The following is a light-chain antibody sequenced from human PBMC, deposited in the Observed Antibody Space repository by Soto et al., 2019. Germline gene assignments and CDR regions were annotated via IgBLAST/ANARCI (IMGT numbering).Light chain of an antibody. CDR1: QTVSSN. Sequence: EMVMTQSQATLSVSPGESATLSCRASQTVSSNLAWYQQKPGQAPRLLIYGASTRATGIPARFSGSGSGTEFTLTISSLQSEDFAVYYCQQYNNWPHTFGLGTKLGIK. CDR3: QQYNNWPHT. CDR2: GAS. J-gene: IGKJ2*01. V-gene: IGKV3-15*01.